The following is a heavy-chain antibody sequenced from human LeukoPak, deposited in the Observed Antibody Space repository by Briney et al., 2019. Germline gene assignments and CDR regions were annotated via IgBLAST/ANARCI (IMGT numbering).Heavy chain of an antibody. D-gene: IGHD5-18*01. J-gene: IGHJ4*02. CDR3: ARDKRHSYGKYFDP. CDR1: GDTLSTYY. Sequence: SETLSLTCSLSGDTLSTYYWNWIRQTPGRGLEWIGHISLGNTEYNPSLKSRVTISVVKRKNEFYLRLTSVTNLEAALYFCARDKRHSYGKYFDPWSQGTLVSVSS. CDR2: ISLGNT. V-gene: IGHV4-59*12.